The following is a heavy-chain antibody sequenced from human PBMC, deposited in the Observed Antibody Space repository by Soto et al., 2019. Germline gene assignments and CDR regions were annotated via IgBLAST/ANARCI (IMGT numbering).Heavy chain of an antibody. D-gene: IGHD2-8*02. CDR3: ARGEVVLNDYYYNNEMDV. CDR2: IIPILGIA. V-gene: IGHV1-69*02. J-gene: IGHJ6*03. Sequence: SVKVSCKACGGTFSSYTISWVRQAPGQGLEWMGRIIPILGIANYAQKFQGRVTITADKSTSTAYMELSSLRSEDTAVYYCARGEVVLNDYYYNNEMDVRAKGAPDPVS. CDR1: GGTFSSYT.